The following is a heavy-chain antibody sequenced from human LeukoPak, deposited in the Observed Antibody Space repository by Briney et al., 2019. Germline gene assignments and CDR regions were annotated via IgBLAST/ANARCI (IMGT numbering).Heavy chain of an antibody. V-gene: IGHV3-30-3*01. CDR1: GLTFSSYA. CDR3: ARDRVIFCSSTSCYYMDV. D-gene: IGHD2-2*01. CDR2: ISYDGSNK. J-gene: IGHJ6*03. Sequence: GGFLRLSCAASGLTFSSYAMHWVRQAPGKGLEWVAVISYDGSNKYYADSVKGRFTISRDNSKNTLYLQMNSLRAEDTAVYYCARDRVIFCSSTSCYYMDVWGKGTTVTVSS.